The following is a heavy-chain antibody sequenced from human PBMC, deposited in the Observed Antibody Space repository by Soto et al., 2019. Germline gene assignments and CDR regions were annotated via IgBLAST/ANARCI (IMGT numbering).Heavy chain of an antibody. CDR1: GFTFSSYA. V-gene: IGHV3-64*01. Sequence: EVQLVESGGGLVQPGGSLTLSCAASGFTFSSYAMHWVRQAPGKGLEYVSAISGNGGSTYYANSVKGRFTISRDNSKNTLHLQMVSLRAEDMAVYYCARRGYGLYFDYWGQGTLVTVSS. CDR2: ISGNGGST. J-gene: IGHJ4*02. CDR3: ARRGYGLYFDY. D-gene: IGHD3-10*01.